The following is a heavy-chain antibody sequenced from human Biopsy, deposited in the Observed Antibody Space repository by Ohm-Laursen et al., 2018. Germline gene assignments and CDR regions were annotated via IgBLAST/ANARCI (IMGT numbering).Heavy chain of an antibody. D-gene: IGHD5-24*01. Sequence: SLVKVSCKASGGPFNNHAFSWVRQAPGQGLEWLGRIVPILGTVNYAQRFQGRVALTADKSTGTAYIELNRLISDDTAVYYCATDADGYYTEFDFWGQGTLITVSS. CDR2: IVPILGTV. V-gene: IGHV1-69*04. CDR1: GGPFNNHA. CDR3: ATDADGYYTEFDF. J-gene: IGHJ4*02.